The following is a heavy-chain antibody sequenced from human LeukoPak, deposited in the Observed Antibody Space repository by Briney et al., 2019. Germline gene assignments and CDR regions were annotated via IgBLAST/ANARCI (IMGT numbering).Heavy chain of an antibody. CDR3: ARGNPGSMIGDI. J-gene: IGHJ3*02. CDR1: GYTLTGYF. V-gene: IGHV1-2*02. Sequence: ASVKVSCKASGYTLTGYFMHWVRQAPGRGLEWMGWINPNSGGTNYAQKFQGRVTMTRDTSISTAYMELSRLRSDDTAVYYCARGNPGSMIGDIWGQGTMVTVSS. CDR2: INPNSGGT. D-gene: IGHD3-10*02.